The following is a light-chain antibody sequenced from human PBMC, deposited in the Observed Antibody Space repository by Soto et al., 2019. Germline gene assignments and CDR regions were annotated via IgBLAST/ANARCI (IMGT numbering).Light chain of an antibody. Sequence: QSALTQPASVSGSPGQSITISCTGTSSDVGSYNLVSWYQQHPGKAPKLMIYEGSKRPSGVSNRFSGSKSGNTASLTISGLQAHDEADYYCYSFAGSSTVVFGGGTKVTVL. CDR1: SSDVGSYNL. V-gene: IGLV2-23*01. J-gene: IGLJ2*01. CDR3: YSFAGSSTVV. CDR2: EGS.